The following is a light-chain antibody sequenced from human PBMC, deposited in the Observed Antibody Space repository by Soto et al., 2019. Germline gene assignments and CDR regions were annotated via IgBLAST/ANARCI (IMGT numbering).Light chain of an antibody. Sequence: QSALTQPASVSGSPGQSIAIPCTGSGRDVGAYNYVSWYQQHPGKAPKLIIYGVSHRPSGVSNRFSGSKSGNTAYLTISGLQVEDEAEYFCFSFTTTSTHVFGTGTKLTVL. CDR3: FSFTTTSTHV. CDR2: GVS. CDR1: GRDVGAYNY. J-gene: IGLJ1*01. V-gene: IGLV2-14*01.